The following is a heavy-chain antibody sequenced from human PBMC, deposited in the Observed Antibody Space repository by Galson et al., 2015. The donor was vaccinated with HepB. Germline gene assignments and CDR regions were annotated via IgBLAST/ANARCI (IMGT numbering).Heavy chain of an antibody. J-gene: IGHJ4*02. CDR1: GFTFSSYS. Sequence: SLRLSCAASGFTFSSYSMNWVRQAPGKGLEWVSYISSSSSTIYYADSVKGRFTISRDNAKNSLYLQMNSPRAEDTAVYYCARGSPGREWLALFDYWGQGTLVTVSS. V-gene: IGHV3-48*01. CDR2: ISSSSSTI. CDR3: ARGSPGREWLALFDY. D-gene: IGHD6-19*01.